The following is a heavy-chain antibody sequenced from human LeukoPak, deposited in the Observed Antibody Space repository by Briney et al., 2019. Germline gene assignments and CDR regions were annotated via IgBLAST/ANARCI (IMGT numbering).Heavy chain of an antibody. V-gene: IGHV3-30*02. Sequence: GGSLRLSCAASGFTFSSYGMHWVRQAPGKGLEWVAFIRYDGSNKYYADSVKGRFTISRDNSKNTLYLQMNSLRAEDTAVYYCARDTLGKYYDSSDDTAYAFDIWGQGTMVTVSS. CDR3: ARDTLGKYYDSSDDTAYAFDI. CDR2: IRYDGSNK. J-gene: IGHJ3*02. CDR1: GFTFSSYG. D-gene: IGHD3-22*01.